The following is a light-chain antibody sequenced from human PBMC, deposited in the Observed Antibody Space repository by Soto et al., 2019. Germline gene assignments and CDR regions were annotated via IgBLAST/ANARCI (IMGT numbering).Light chain of an antibody. CDR2: AAS. CDR3: QQSNSSPPT. J-gene: IGKJ4*01. V-gene: IGKV1-39*01. CDR1: QSITNY. Sequence: DIQMTQSPSALSASVGDRVTITCRASQSITNYLNWYQHKPGQAPNLLIYAASTLQAGVPSRFRGSGSGTDFTPTISSLQPEDFATYFCQQSNSSPPTFGGGTTVDIK.